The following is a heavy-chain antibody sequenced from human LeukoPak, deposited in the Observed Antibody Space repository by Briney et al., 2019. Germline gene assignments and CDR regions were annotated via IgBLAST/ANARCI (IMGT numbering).Heavy chain of an antibody. CDR3: ASPPLYYYDSSGTRGDAFDI. J-gene: IGHJ3*02. CDR1: GGSISSSSYY. Sequence: PSETLSLTCTVSGGSISSSSYYWGWIRQPPGKGLEWIASIYYSGSTYYNPSLNSRVTISVDTSTNQFSLKLSSVTAADTAVYYCASPPLYYYDSSGTRGDAFDIWGQGTMVTVSS. V-gene: IGHV4-39*01. D-gene: IGHD3-22*01. CDR2: IYYSGST.